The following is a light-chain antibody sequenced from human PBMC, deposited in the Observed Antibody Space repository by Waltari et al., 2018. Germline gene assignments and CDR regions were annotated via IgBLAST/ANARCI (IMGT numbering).Light chain of an antibody. CDR1: SSDVGGYNY. CDR2: DVS. J-gene: IGLJ2*01. V-gene: IGLV2-14*01. CDR3: SLYTSSSTVV. Sequence: QSALTQPASVSGSPGQSLTISCPGTSSDVGGYNYVSWYQQHPGKAPKLMIYDVSKRPSGVSNRFSGSKSGNTASLTISGLQAEDEADYYCSLYTSSSTVVFGGGTKLTVL.